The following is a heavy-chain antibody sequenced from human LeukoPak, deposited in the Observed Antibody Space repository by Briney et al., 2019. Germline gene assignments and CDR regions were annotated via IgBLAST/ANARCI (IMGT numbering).Heavy chain of an antibody. CDR2: IKQDGSEK. CDR1: AFTLSNFW. J-gene: IGHJ3*02. Sequence: GGSLRLSCAASAFTLSNFWMSWARQAPGNGLEWVASIKQDGSEKFYVDSVKGRFTISRDNAKNSLYLEMNSLRVEDTAVYYCASDNHYDRSGYIWAFDIWGRGTMVTVSS. V-gene: IGHV3-7*01. D-gene: IGHD3-22*01. CDR3: ASDNHYDRSGYIWAFDI.